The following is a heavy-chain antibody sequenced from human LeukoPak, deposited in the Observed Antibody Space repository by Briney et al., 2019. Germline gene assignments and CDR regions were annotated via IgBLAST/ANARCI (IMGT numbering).Heavy chain of an antibody. D-gene: IGHD3-3*01. CDR2: IYYSGST. V-gene: IGHV4-61*01. Sequence: SETLSLTCTVSGGSVSSGSYYWSWIRQPPGKGLEWIGYIYYSGSTNYNPSLKSRVTISVDTSKNQFSLKLSSVTAADTAVYYCARVILEPLGSYYYGMDVWGQGTTVTVSS. CDR1: GGSVSSGSYY. CDR3: ARVILEPLGSYYYGMDV. J-gene: IGHJ6*02.